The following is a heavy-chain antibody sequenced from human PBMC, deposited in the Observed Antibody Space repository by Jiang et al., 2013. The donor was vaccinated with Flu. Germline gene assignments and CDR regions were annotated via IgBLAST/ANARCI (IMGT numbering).Heavy chain of an antibody. CDR1: GYTFTGYY. CDR3: ARDRAVVVEMYNWFDP. V-gene: IGHV1-2*02. J-gene: IGHJ5*02. CDR2: VNPNSGGT. Sequence: PGASVNISCKASGYTFTGYYMHWVRQAPGQGLEWVGWVNPNSGGTNYAQKFQGRVTMTRDTSISTAYMELSRLRSDDTAVYYCARDRAVVVEMYNWFDPWGQGTLVTVSS. D-gene: IGHD2-15*01.